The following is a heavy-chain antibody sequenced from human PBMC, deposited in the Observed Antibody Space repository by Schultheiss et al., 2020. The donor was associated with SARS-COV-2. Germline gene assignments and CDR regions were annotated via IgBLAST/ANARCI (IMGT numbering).Heavy chain of an antibody. CDR2: INHSGST. D-gene: IGHD3-22*01. CDR1: GGSFSGYY. Sequence: SQTLSLTCAVYGGSFSGYYWSWIRQPPGKGLEWIGEINHSGSTYYNPSLKSRVTISVDTSKNQFSLKLSSVTAADTAVYYCARARRYYYDSSGYDDAFDIWGQGTMVTVSS. CDR3: ARARRYYYDSSGYDDAFDI. J-gene: IGHJ3*02. V-gene: IGHV4-34*09.